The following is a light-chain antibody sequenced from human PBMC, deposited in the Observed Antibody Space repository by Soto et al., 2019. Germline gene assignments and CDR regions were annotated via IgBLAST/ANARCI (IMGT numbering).Light chain of an antibody. V-gene: IGKV3-11*01. CDR1: QSGRSY. CDR3: QQRDDWVS. J-gene: IGKJ4*01. CDR2: GAS. Sequence: ETVLTQSPATLSLSPGDTATLSCRASQSGRSYFAWYQQKPGQAPRLLIYGASTRATGIPARFSGSGSGTDCALTISSLEPEGFAVYYCQQRDDWVSFGGGTKVEIK.